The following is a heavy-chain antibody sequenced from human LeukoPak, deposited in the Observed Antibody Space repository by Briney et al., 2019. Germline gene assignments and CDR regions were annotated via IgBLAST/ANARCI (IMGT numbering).Heavy chain of an antibody. V-gene: IGHV4-4*07. J-gene: IGHJ2*01. CDR1: GGSISSYS. CDR3: ARTVVTPDWYFDL. Sequence: RTSETLSLTCSVSGGSISSYSWNWIRQPAGKGLEWIGRFYTSGTTNYNPSLKSRVTMSIDTSKNQVSLKMRSVTAADTAVYYCARTVVTPDWYFDLWGRGTLVSVSS. D-gene: IGHD4-23*01. CDR2: FYTSGTT.